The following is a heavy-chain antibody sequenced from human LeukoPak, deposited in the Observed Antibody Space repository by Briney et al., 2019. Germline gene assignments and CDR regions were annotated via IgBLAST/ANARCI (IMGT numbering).Heavy chain of an antibody. CDR2: INYSGSA. V-gene: IGHV4-39*07. J-gene: IGHJ4*02. Sequence: SETLSLTCTVSGDSISGSPYYWGWIRQPPGKGLEWIGCINYSGSAYNPSLKSRVTISVDTSKNQFSIKLSSVTAADAAIYYCARTSVTTYSYWGQGIMVTVSS. D-gene: IGHD4-17*01. CDR1: GDSISGSPYY. CDR3: ARTSVTTYSY.